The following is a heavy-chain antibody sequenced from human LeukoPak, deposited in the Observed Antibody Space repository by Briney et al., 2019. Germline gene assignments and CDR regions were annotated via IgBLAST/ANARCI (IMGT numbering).Heavy chain of an antibody. CDR1: GGTFSSYA. J-gene: IGHJ3*02. CDR2: IIPIFGTA. V-gene: IGHV1-69*13. Sequence: SVKVSCKASGGTFSSYAISWVRQAPGQGLEWMGGIIPIFGTANYAQKFQGRVTITADESTSTAYMELSSLRSEDTAVYYCARVGGITMIVVLITDAFDIWGQGTMVTVSS. D-gene: IGHD3-22*01. CDR3: ARVGGITMIVVLITDAFDI.